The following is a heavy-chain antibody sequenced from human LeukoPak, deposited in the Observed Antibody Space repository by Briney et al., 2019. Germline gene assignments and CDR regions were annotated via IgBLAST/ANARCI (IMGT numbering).Heavy chain of an antibody. CDR2: INHSGST. D-gene: IGHD1-26*01. CDR1: GFTFSTYT. J-gene: IGHJ6*02. Sequence: GSLRLSCVASGFTFSTYTMNWIRQPPGKGLEWIGEINHSGSTNYNPSLKSRVTISVDTSKNQFSLKLSSVTAADTAVYYCARCRWVGATSRPNYYYYYGMDVWGQGTTVTVSS. CDR3: ARCRWVGATSRPNYYYYYGMDV. V-gene: IGHV4-34*01.